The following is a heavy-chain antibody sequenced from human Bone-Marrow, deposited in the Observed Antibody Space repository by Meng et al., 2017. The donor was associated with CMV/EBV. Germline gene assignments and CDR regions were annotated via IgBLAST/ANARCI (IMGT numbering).Heavy chain of an antibody. V-gene: IGHV3-21*01. CDR2: ITSSSNLI. CDR3: ARVSATAMVLIYYGMDV. Sequence: GESLKISCAASGFTLSSYAMVWVRQTPGKGLEWVSFITSSSNLIYYADSVKGRFTISRDNAKNSLYLQMNSLRAEDTAVYYCARVSATAMVLIYYGMDVWGQGTTVTVSS. J-gene: IGHJ6*02. CDR1: GFTLSSYA. D-gene: IGHD5-18*01.